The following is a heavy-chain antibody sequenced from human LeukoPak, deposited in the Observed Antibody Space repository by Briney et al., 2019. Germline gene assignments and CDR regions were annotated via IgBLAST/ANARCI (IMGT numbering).Heavy chain of an antibody. CDR2: ISSSSSTI. D-gene: IGHD1-7*01. CDR1: GFTFSSYA. Sequence: PGGSLRLSCAASGFTFSSYAMSWVRQAPGKGLEWVSAISSSSSTIYYADSVKGRFTISRDNAKNSLYLQMNSLRAEDTAVYYCARGRKLTIDYWGQGTLVTVSS. CDR3: ARGRKLTIDY. J-gene: IGHJ4*02. V-gene: IGHV3-48*01.